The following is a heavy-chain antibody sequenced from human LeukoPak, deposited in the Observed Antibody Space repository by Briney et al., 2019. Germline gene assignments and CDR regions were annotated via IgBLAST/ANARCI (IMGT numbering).Heavy chain of an antibody. Sequence: PGGSLRLSCAASGFTFSSYAMSWVRQAPGKGLEWVSAISGSGGSTYYADSVKGRFTISRDNSKNTLYLQMNSLRAEDTAVHYCAREYVAGDFYYFDYWGQGTLVTVSS. CDR2: ISGSGGST. D-gene: IGHD6-19*01. CDR1: GFTFSSYA. J-gene: IGHJ4*02. CDR3: AREYVAGDFYYFDY. V-gene: IGHV3-23*01.